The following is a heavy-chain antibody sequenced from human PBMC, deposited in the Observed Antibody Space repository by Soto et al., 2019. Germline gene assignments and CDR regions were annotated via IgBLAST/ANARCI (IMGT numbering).Heavy chain of an antibody. D-gene: IGHD3-22*01. CDR3: ARGYDSSGYYFGYDYYGMDV. Sequence: ETLALTGCSSGGSLSSYYWSWIRQPPGKGLEWIGYIYYSGSTNYNPSLKSRVTISVDTSKNQFSLKLSSVTAADTAVYYCARGYDSSGYYFGYDYYGMDVWGQGSTVTVSS. V-gene: IGHV4-59*01. CDR2: IYYSGST. CDR1: GGSLSSYY. J-gene: IGHJ6*02.